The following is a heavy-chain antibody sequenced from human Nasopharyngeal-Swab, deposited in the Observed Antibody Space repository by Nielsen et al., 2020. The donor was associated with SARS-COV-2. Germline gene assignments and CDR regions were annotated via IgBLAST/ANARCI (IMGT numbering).Heavy chain of an antibody. CDR2: INTNTGNP. D-gene: IGHD3-9*01. V-gene: IGHV7-4-1*02. J-gene: IGHJ5*02. Sequence: VRQMPGKGLEWMGWINTNTGNPTYAQGFTGRFVFSLDTSISTAYLQISSLKAEDTAVYYCARGKYYDILTGYYTDNWFDPWGQGTLVTVSS. CDR3: ARGKYYDILTGYYTDNWFDP.